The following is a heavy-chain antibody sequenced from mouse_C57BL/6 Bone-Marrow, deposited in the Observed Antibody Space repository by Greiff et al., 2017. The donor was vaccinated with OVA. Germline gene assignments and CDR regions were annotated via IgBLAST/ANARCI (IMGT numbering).Heavy chain of an antibody. Sequence: VQLQQPGAELVKPGASVKMSCKASGYTFTSYWITWVKQRPGQGLEWIGDIYPGSGSTNYNEKFKSKATLTVDTSSSTAYMQLSSLTSEDSAVYYCANYSNYFYYFDYWGQGTTLTVSS. D-gene: IGHD2-5*01. V-gene: IGHV1-55*01. CDR2: IYPGSGST. CDR3: ANYSNYFYYFDY. J-gene: IGHJ2*01. CDR1: GYTFTSYW.